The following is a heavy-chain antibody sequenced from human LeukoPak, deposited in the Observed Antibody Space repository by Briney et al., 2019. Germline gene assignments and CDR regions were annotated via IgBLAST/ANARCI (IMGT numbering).Heavy chain of an antibody. Sequence: GGSLRLSCAASGFAFSNAWMSWVRQAPGKGLEWGGRIKSKTEGGTTDYAAPVKGRFTISRDDSRNTLYLQMNSLKTEDTAVYYCTTGIFDYWGQGTLVTVSS. CDR3: TTGIFDY. J-gene: IGHJ4*02. V-gene: IGHV3-15*01. CDR2: IKSKTEGGTT. CDR1: GFAFSNAW.